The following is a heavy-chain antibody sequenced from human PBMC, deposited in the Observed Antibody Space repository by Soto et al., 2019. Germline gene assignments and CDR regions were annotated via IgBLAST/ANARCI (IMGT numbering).Heavy chain of an antibody. CDR3: ARDKGDSSGYYYFDY. V-gene: IGHV3-53*01. J-gene: IGHJ4*02. CDR1: GFTVSSNY. Sequence: GGSLRLFCAASGFTVSSNYMSWVRQAPGKGLEWVSVIYSGGSTYYADSVKGRFTISRDNSKNTLYLQMNSLRAEDTAVYYCARDKGDSSGYYYFDYWGQGTLVTVSS. CDR2: IYSGGST. D-gene: IGHD3-22*01.